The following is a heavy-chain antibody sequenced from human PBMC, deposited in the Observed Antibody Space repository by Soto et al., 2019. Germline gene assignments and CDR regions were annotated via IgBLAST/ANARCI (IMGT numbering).Heavy chain of an antibody. CDR1: GGSISSYF. D-gene: IGHD2-2*01. CDR2: IYYSGST. J-gene: IGHJ5*02. Sequence: SETLSLTCTVSGGSISSYFWSWIWQPPGKGLEWIGYIYYSGSTNYNPSLKSRVTISVDTSKNQFSLKLSSVTAADTAVYYCARDLRYCISTSCFHWFDPWGQGTLVTVSS. CDR3: ARDLRYCISTSCFHWFDP. V-gene: IGHV4-59*01.